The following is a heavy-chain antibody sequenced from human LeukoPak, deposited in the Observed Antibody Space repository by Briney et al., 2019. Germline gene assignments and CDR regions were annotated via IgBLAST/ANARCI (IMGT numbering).Heavy chain of an antibody. D-gene: IGHD1-26*01. J-gene: IGHJ4*02. CDR1: GGSISSSSYY. Sequence: SETLSLTCTVSGGSISSSSYYWGWIRQPPGKGLEWIGSIYYSGSTYYNPSLKSRVTISVDTSKNQFSLKLSSVTAADTAVYYCARGLSVGASTGIGYWGQGTLVTVSS. CDR3: ARGLSVGASTGIGY. CDR2: IYYSGST. V-gene: IGHV4-39*07.